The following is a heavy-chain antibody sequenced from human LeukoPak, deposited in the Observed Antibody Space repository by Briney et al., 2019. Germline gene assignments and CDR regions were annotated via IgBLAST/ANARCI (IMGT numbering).Heavy chain of an antibody. Sequence: SETLSLTCAVYGGSFSGYYWSWIRQPPGKGLEWIGEINHSGSTNYNPSLKSRVTISVDTSKNQFSLKLSSVTAADTAVYYCARGGDQLSGYWGQGTLVTVSS. J-gene: IGHJ4*02. CDR3: ARGGDQLSGY. V-gene: IGHV4-34*01. CDR1: GGSFSGYY. D-gene: IGHD2-2*01. CDR2: INHSGST.